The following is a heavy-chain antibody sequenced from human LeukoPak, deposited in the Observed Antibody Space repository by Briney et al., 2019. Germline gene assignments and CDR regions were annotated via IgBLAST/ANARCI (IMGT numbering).Heavy chain of an antibody. V-gene: IGHV4-39*01. CDR1: GGSISSSSYY. Sequence: PSETLSLTCTVSGGSISSSSYYWGWIRQPPGKGLEWIGSIYYSGSTYYNPSLKSRVTISVDTSKNQFSLKLSSVTAADTAVYYCARHALDHDFWSGYPGWFDPWGQGTLVTVSS. D-gene: IGHD3-3*01. CDR3: ARHALDHDFWSGYPGWFDP. J-gene: IGHJ5*02. CDR2: IYYSGST.